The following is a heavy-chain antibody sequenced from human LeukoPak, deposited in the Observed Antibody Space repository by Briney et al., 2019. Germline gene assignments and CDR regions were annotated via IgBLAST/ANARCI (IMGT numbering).Heavy chain of an antibody. CDR1: GFTFSSYG. Sequence: PGRSLRLSCAASGFTFSSYGMHWVRQAPGKGLEWVAVISYDGSNKYYADSVKGRFTISRDNSKNSLYLQMNSLRAEDTAVYYCARNYCSSTSCYGSFDYWGQGTLVTVSS. CDR2: ISYDGSNK. J-gene: IGHJ4*02. V-gene: IGHV3-30*03. CDR3: ARNYCSSTSCYGSFDY. D-gene: IGHD2-2*01.